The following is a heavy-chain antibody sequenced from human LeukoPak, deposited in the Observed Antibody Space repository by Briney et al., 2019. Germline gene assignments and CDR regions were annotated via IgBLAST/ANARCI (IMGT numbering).Heavy chain of an antibody. V-gene: IGHV1-46*01. CDR3: ARGDCSSTSCYAFDI. CDR2: INPSGGST. Sequence: ASVKVSCKASGYTFTSYYMHWVRQAPGQGLEWMGIINPSGGSTSYAQKFQGRVTMTRDTSTSTVYMELSSLRSEDAAVYYCARGDCSSTSCYAFDIWAKGQWSPSLQ. D-gene: IGHD2-2*01. J-gene: IGHJ3*02. CDR1: GYTFTSYY.